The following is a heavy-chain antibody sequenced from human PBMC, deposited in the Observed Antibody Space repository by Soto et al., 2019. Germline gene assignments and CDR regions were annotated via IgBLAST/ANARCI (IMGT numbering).Heavy chain of an antibody. CDR3: VRRHGLTIDAYY. J-gene: IGHJ4*02. Sequence: SETLSLTCTVSGGSISSYYWSWIRQPPGKGLEWIGSIYYSGSTYYNPSLKSRVTISAVTSKNQFSLNLSSVTAADTAVYYCVRRHGLTIDAYYWGQGTLVTVSS. V-gene: IGHV4-39*01. CDR1: GGSISSYY. CDR2: IYYSGST. D-gene: IGHD3-10*01.